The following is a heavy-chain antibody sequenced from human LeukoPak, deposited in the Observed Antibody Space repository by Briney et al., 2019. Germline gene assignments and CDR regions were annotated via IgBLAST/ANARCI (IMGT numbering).Heavy chain of an antibody. D-gene: IGHD2-15*01. CDR2: IYYTGST. V-gene: IGHV4-59*02. CDR3: ARRVVVVTANDKSDVFDM. J-gene: IGHJ3*02. CDR1: GGSVSSYY. Sequence: PSETLSLTCTVSGGSVSSYYWNWIRQSPGEGLEWIGYIYYTGSTKYNPSLESRVTISLDTSKNQFSLKLSSVTAADTAVYYCARRVVVVTANDKSDVFDMRGQGTVVTVSS.